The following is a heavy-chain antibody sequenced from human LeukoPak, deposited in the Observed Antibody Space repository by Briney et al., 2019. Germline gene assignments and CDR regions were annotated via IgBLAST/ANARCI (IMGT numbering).Heavy chain of an antibody. Sequence: GGSLRLSCAAPGFTFSSYAMSWVRQAPGKGLEWVSAISGSGGSTYYADSVKGRFTISRDNSKNTLYLQMNSLRAEDTAVYYCAKDPRIEQWLYGMDVWGKGTTVTVSS. CDR2: ISGSGGST. D-gene: IGHD6-19*01. J-gene: IGHJ6*04. CDR1: GFTFSSYA. V-gene: IGHV3-23*01. CDR3: AKDPRIEQWLYGMDV.